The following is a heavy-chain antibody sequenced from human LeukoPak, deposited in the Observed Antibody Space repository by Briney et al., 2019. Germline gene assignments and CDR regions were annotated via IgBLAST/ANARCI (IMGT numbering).Heavy chain of an antibody. CDR1: GFXFSSYG. D-gene: IGHD3-22*01. Sequence: GGSLRLSCAASGFXFSSYGIHWVRQAPGKGLEWVAVIWYDGSNKYYADSVKGRFTISRENSKNTLYLQMNSLRAEDTAVYYCARVPASGWDYYDSSGTGGAFDIWGQGTMVTVSS. CDR2: IWYDGSNK. J-gene: IGHJ3*02. CDR3: ARVPASGWDYYDSSGTGGAFDI. V-gene: IGHV3-33*01.